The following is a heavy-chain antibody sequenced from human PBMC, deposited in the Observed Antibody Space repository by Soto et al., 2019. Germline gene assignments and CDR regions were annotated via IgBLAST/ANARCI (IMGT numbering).Heavy chain of an antibody. D-gene: IGHD6-13*01. CDR2: ISSSGSTI. J-gene: IGHJ6*02. V-gene: IGHV3-48*03. CDR1: GFTFSGYE. Sequence: GGSLRLYCAASGFTFSGYEMNWVRQSPGKGLEWVSYISSSGSTIYYADSVKGRFTISRDNAKNSLDLQMNSLRAEDTAVYYCARAYSSSWYARDYNYYYYGMDVWGQGTTVTVSS. CDR3: ARAYSSSWYARDYNYYYYGMDV.